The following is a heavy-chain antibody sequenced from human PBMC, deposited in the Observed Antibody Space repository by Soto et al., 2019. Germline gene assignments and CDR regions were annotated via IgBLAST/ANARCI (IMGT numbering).Heavy chain of an antibody. D-gene: IGHD6-13*01. CDR2: ISSGSSTI. CDR1: GFTFSTYN. V-gene: IGHV3-48*01. CDR3: AALVCYSSSLYGGPRYFHH. Sequence: PGGSLRLSCAASGFTFSTYNMHWVRQAPGKGLEWVSYISSGSSTIYYADSVKGRFTISRDNAKNSLYLQTNSLRAEDTAVYYCAALVCYSSSLYGGPRYFHHCGPGTLVTVSS. J-gene: IGHJ1*01.